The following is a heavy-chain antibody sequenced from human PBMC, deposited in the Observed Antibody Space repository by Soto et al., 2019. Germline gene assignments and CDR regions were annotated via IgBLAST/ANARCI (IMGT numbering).Heavy chain of an antibody. CDR3: AREANYGDYGYYYYYGMDL. J-gene: IGHJ6*02. CDR2: IWYDGSNK. CDR1: GFTFSSYG. Sequence: QVQLVESGGGVVQPGRSLRLSCAASGFTFSSYGMHWVRQAPGKGLEWVAVIWYDGSNKYYADSVKGRFTISRDNSKNTLYLQMNSLRAEDTAVYYCAREANYGDYGYYYYYGMDLWGQGTTVTVSS. D-gene: IGHD4-17*01. V-gene: IGHV3-33*01.